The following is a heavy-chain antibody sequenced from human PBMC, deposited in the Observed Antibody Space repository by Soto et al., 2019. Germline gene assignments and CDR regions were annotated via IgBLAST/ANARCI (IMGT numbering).Heavy chain of an antibody. CDR3: ATSGGSSGWYEGWGY. J-gene: IGHJ4*02. V-gene: IGHV1-69*12. Sequence: QVQLVQSGAEVKKPGSSVKVSCKASGGTFSSYAISWVRQAPGQGLEWMGGIIPIFGTANYAQKLQGRVTITADESTSTGDMELSSRRCEDTAVYSGATSGGSSGWYEGWGYWGQGPLVTVSS. CDR2: IIPIFGTA. CDR1: GGTFSSYA. D-gene: IGHD6-19*01.